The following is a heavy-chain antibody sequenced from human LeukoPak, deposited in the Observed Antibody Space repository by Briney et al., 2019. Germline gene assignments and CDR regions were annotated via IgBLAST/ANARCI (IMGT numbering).Heavy chain of an antibody. D-gene: IGHD5-24*01. Sequence: GGSLRLSCAASGFTFSSYSMNWVRQAPGKGLEWVSYISSSGSATYYADSVRGRFTISRDNARNSLYLHMNSLRDEDTAVYYCARDYNYYFDYWGQGVLVTVSS. V-gene: IGHV3-48*02. CDR3: ARDYNYYFDY. CDR1: GFTFSSYS. CDR2: ISSSGSAT. J-gene: IGHJ4*02.